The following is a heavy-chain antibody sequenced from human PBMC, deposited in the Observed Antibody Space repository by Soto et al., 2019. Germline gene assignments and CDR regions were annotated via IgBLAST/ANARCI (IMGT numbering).Heavy chain of an antibody. CDR1: GGSISSYY. D-gene: IGHD6-6*01. Sequence: PSETLSLTCTVSGGSISSYYWSWIRQSPGKGLEWIAYIYYTGITNYNPSLESRVTISVDTSKNQFSLKLNSVTAADTAVYYCARHKYDSSSGLVNWIDPWGQGTLVTVSS. CDR3: ARHKYDSSSGLVNWIDP. CDR2: IYYTGIT. V-gene: IGHV4-59*08. J-gene: IGHJ5*02.